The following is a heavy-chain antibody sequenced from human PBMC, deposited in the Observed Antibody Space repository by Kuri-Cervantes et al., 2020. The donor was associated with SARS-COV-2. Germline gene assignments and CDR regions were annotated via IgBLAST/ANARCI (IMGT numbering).Heavy chain of an antibody. Sequence: LRLSCSVTGDSLSRGGHYWTWIRQHQGKGLEWIGYIYYSGRTYYNPSLQSRLTISLDTSQNQFSLKLSPVTAADTAVYYCARSFGTAAGQLDYWGHGTLVTVSS. D-gene: IGHD6-13*01. CDR3: ARSFGTAAGQLDY. J-gene: IGHJ4*01. CDR1: GDSLSRGGHY. V-gene: IGHV4-31*03. CDR2: IYYSGRT.